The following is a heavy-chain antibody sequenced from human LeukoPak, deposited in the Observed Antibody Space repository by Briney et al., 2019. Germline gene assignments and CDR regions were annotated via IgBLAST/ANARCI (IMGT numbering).Heavy chain of an antibody. Sequence: GGSLRLSCAVSGFSFSSYWMSWVRQAPGKGLEWVANIKQDGSEKYYVDSVKGRFTISRDNAKNPLYLQMNSLRAEDTAVYYCAELGITMIGGVWGKGTTVTISS. CDR1: GFSFSSYW. D-gene: IGHD3-10*02. J-gene: IGHJ6*04. CDR3: AELGITMIGGV. CDR2: IKQDGSEK. V-gene: IGHV3-7*01.